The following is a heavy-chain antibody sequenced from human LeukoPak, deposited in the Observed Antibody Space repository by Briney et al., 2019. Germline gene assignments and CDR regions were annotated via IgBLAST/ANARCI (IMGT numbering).Heavy chain of an antibody. D-gene: IGHD6-19*01. Sequence: GGSLRLSCAASGFTFSSYSMNWVRQAPGKGLEWVSFTRSSSSYIYYADSVKGRFTISRDNAKNSLYLQMNSLRAEDTAVYYCARPGIAVAGEFFDYWGQGTLVTVSS. CDR1: GFTFSSYS. J-gene: IGHJ4*02. V-gene: IGHV3-21*01. CDR3: ARPGIAVAGEFFDY. CDR2: TRSSSSYI.